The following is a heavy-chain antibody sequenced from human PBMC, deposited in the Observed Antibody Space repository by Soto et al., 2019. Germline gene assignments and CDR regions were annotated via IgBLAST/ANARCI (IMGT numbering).Heavy chain of an antibody. CDR1: GYTFTSYG. CDR3: ATYPDYYDSSGYYLSY. D-gene: IGHD3-22*01. V-gene: IGHV1-18*01. CDR2: ISAYNGNT. J-gene: IGHJ4*02. Sequence: ASVKVSCKASGYTFTSYGMSWVRQAPGQGLEWMGWISAYNGNTNYAQKLQGRVTMTTDTSTSTAYMELRSLRSDDTAVYYCATYPDYYDSSGYYLSYWGQGTLVTV.